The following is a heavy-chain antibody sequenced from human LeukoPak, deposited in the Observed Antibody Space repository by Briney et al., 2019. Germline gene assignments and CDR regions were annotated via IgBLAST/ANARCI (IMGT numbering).Heavy chain of an antibody. Sequence: SVKVSCKASGGTFSSYAISWVRQAPGQGLELMGGIIPIFGTANYAQKLQGRVTITTDESTSTAYMELSSLRSEDTAVYYCASSTYYDFWSRNDAFDIWGQGTMVTVSS. V-gene: IGHV1-69*05. D-gene: IGHD3-3*01. CDR3: ASSTYYDFWSRNDAFDI. J-gene: IGHJ3*02. CDR2: IIPIFGTA. CDR1: GGTFSSYA.